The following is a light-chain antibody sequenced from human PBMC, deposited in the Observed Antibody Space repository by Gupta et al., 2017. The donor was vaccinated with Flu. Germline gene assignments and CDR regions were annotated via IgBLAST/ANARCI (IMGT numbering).Light chain of an antibody. Sequence: EIVMTQSPSTLSASVGERVTLSCRASQRISSNLAWYQQKPGQPPRVLMYGASSRATGVPARFSGSGSETDFTLTITSLQSEDSASYYCQQYNSWPPWTFGQGTKVEIK. CDR2: GAS. CDR1: QRISSN. CDR3: QQYNSWPPWT. V-gene: IGKV3-15*01. J-gene: IGKJ1*01.